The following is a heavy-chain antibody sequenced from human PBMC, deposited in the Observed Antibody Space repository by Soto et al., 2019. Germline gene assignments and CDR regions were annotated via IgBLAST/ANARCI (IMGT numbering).Heavy chain of an antibody. J-gene: IGHJ4*02. CDR3: ARGPLGAAIFDY. CDR1: GGSFSGYY. V-gene: IGHV4-34*01. D-gene: IGHD1-26*01. CDR2: INHSGST. Sequence: PSETPSLTCAVYGGSFSGYYWSWIRQPPGKGLEWIGEINHSGSTNYNPSLKSRVTISVDTSKNQFSLKLSSVTAADTAVYYCARGPLGAAIFDYWGQGTLVTVS.